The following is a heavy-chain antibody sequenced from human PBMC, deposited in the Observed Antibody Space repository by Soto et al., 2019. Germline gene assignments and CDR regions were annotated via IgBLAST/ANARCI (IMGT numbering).Heavy chain of an antibody. J-gene: IGHJ6*02. CDR2: VAASGST. Sequence: SETLSLTCTVSGGSISGFFWTWVRQPPGMPLEGLGHVAASGSTAYNPSLRSRLSLSLDVSTNRFFLELTSVTAADTATYFCARGCSTHYYYGLDVWGQGTTVTVSS. CDR3: ARGCSTHYYYGLDV. CDR1: GGSISGFF. V-gene: IGHV4-4*07.